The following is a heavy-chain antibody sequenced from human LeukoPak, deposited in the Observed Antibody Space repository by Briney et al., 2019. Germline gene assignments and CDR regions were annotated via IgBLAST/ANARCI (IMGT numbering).Heavy chain of an antibody. CDR3: ATVAMEDWYFDL. V-gene: IGHV3-48*03. D-gene: IGHD5-18*01. CDR1: GFTFNSHE. J-gene: IGHJ2*01. CDR2: ISSSGSTI. Sequence: PGGSLRLSCAASGFTFNSHEMHWVRQAPGKGLEWVSYISSSGSTIYYADAVKGRFTISRDNAKNSLYLQMSSLRDEDTAVYYCATVAMEDWYFDLWGRGTLVTVSS.